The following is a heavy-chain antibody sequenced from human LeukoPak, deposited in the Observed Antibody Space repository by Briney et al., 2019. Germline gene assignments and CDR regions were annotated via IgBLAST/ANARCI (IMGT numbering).Heavy chain of an antibody. J-gene: IGHJ4*02. D-gene: IGHD6-13*01. CDR3: AKEGGGGAAAGTSPPADY. V-gene: IGHV3-43*02. CDR1: GFTFDDYA. CDR2: ISGDGGST. Sequence: GGSLRLSCAASGFTFDDYAMHWVRQAPGKGLEWVSLISGDGGSTYYADSVKGRFTISRDNSKNSLYLQMNSLRTEDTALYYCAKEGGGGAAAGTSPPADYWGQGTLVTVSS.